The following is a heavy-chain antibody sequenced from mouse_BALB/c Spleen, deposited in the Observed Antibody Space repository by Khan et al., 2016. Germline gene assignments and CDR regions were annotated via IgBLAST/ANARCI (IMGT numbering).Heavy chain of an antibody. CDR1: GYTFTSYW. V-gene: IGHV1-7*01. Sequence: QVQLQQSGAELAKPGASVKMSCKASGYTFTSYWMHWVKQRPGQGLEWIGYINPSTGYTEYNQKFKDKATLTADKSSSTAYMQLTSLTSEDSAVYYCARYEGAFAYWGQGTLVTVSA. CDR2: INPSTGYT. CDR3: ARYEGAFAY. D-gene: IGHD2-3*01. J-gene: IGHJ3*01.